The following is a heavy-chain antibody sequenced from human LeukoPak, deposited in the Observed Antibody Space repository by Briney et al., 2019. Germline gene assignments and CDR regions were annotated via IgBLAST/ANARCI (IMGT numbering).Heavy chain of an antibody. V-gene: IGHV2-5*01. CDR3: AHRRWQLGYGWFDP. Sequence: SGPTLVKPTQPLTLTCTFSGFSLSTSGVGVGWIRQPPGKALERLAHIYWNDDKRYSPSLKSRLTVTKGTSKNQVVLTMTNMDPVDTATYYCAHRRWQLGYGWFDPWGQGTLVTVSS. CDR1: GFSLSTSGVG. D-gene: IGHD6-6*01. CDR2: IYWNDDK. J-gene: IGHJ5*02.